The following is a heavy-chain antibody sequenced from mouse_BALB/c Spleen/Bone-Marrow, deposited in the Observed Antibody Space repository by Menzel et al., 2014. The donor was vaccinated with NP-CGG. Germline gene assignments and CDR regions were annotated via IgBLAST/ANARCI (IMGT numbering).Heavy chain of an antibody. D-gene: IGHD2-1*01. J-gene: IGHJ3*01. Sequence: QVQLQQSGAELVKPGASVKMSCKASGYTFTSYWMHWVKQRPGQGFEWIGVIDPSDSYTSYNQKFKGKATLTVDTSSSIAYMQLSSLTSEDSAVYYCTRSRDYGNWFAYWGQGTLVTVSA. CDR1: GYTFTSYW. CDR2: IDPSDSYT. CDR3: TRSRDYGNWFAY. V-gene: IGHV1S127*01.